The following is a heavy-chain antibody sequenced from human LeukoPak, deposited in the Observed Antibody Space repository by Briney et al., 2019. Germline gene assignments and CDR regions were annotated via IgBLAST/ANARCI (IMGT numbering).Heavy chain of an antibody. Sequence: GASVKVSCKASGYTFTNYGISWVRQAPGQGLEWMGWISAYNGNTNYAQKLQGRVTMTTDTSTTTAYMELRSLRSDDTAVYYCARDPLNRIAVAGLTFDYWGQGTLVTVSS. V-gene: IGHV1-18*01. CDR2: ISAYNGNT. J-gene: IGHJ4*02. D-gene: IGHD6-19*01. CDR3: ARDPLNRIAVAGLTFDY. CDR1: GYTFTNYG.